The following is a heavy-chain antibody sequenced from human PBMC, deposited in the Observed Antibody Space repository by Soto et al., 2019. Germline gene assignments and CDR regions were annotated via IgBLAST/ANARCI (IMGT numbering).Heavy chain of an antibody. CDR2: ISYDGSNK. D-gene: IGHD2-2*01. CDR3: VRDWGVGVEYYGSIY. J-gene: IGHJ4*02. V-gene: IGHV3-30*04. Sequence: GGSLRLSCAASGFSFSNYAMHWVRQAPGKGLEWVAVISYDGSNKYYADSVKGRFTISREKSKNTLYLQMNSLRAGDTAVYYCVRDWGVGVEYYGSIYWGQGALVTVSS. CDR1: GFSFSNYA.